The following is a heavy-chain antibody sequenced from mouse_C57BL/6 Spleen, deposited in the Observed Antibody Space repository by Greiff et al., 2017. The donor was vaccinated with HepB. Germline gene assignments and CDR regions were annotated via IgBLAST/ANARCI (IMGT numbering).Heavy chain of an antibody. V-gene: IGHV1-64*01. CDR1: GYTFTSYW. Sequence: QVQLQQPGAELVKPGASVKLSCKASGYTFTSYWMHWVKQRPGQGLEWIGMIHPNSGSTNYNEKFKSKATLTVDKSSSTAYMQLSSLTSEDSAVYDCARGYGSSYGYFDVWGTGTTVTVSS. D-gene: IGHD1-1*01. CDR2: IHPNSGST. J-gene: IGHJ1*03. CDR3: ARGYGSSYGYFDV.